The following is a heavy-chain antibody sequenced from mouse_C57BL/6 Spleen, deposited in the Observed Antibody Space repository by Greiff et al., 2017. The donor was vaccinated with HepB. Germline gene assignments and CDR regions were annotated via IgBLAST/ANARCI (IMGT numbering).Heavy chain of an antibody. CDR3: ARPPYGNYERTWFAY. V-gene: IGHV5-17*01. CDR1: GFTFSDYG. Sequence: EVQLVESGGGLVKPGGSLKLSCAASGFTFSDYGMHWVRQAPEKGLEWVAYISSGSSTIYYADTVKGRFTISRDNAKNTLFLQMTSLRSEDTAMYYCARPPYGNYERTWFAYWGQGTLVTVSA. J-gene: IGHJ3*01. D-gene: IGHD2-1*01. CDR2: ISSGSSTI.